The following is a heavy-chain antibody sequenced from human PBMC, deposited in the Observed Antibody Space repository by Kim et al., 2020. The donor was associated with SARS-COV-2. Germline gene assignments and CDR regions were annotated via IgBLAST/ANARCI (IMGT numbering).Heavy chain of an antibody. D-gene: IGHD3-10*01. CDR1: GFTFGDYA. CDR3: TREQDLLLWFGESIRDGMDV. J-gene: IGHJ6*02. V-gene: IGHV3-49*03. Sequence: GGSLRLSCTASGFTFGDYAMSWFRQAPGKGLEWVGFIRSKAYGGTTEYAASVKGRFTISRDDSKSIAYLQMNSLKTEDTAVYYCTREQDLLLWFGESIRDGMDVWGQGTTVTVSS. CDR2: IRSKAYGGTT.